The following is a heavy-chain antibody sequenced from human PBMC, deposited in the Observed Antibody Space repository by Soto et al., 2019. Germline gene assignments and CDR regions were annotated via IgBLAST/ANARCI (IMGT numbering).Heavy chain of an antibody. CDR3: ARSPLCGGSCYQYYHCMEF. V-gene: IGHV1-69*13. D-gene: IGHD2-15*01. J-gene: IGHJ6*02. CDR1: GGTFSSYA. CDR2: IIPIFGTA. Sequence: VASVKVSCKASGGTFSSYAISWVRQAPGQGLEWMGGIIPIFGTANYAQKFQGRVTITADESTSTAYMELSSLRSEDTAVYYCARSPLCGGSCYQYYHCMEFLCQGTTVTVS.